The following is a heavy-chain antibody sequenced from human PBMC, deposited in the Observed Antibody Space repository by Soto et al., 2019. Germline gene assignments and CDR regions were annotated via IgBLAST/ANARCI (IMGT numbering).Heavy chain of an antibody. D-gene: IGHD5-18*01. V-gene: IGHV3-30-3*01. J-gene: IGHJ4*02. CDR1: GFSFSSYS. CDR3: ARDLRFGNGYSLGFDY. CDR2: VSFDGNNK. Sequence: QVQLVESGGGVVQPGRSLRLSCVGTGFSFSSYSMHWVRQAPGKGLEWVAVVSFDGNNKYYANSVKDRFTVSRDNSKNTMYVQMNILKPEDTAVYYCARDLRFGNGYSLGFDYWGQGTLVTVSS.